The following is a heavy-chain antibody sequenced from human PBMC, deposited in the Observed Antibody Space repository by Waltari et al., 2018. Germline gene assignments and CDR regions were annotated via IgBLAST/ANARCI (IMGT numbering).Heavy chain of an antibody. J-gene: IGHJ4*02. D-gene: IGHD3-3*01. CDR2: IYHSGST. Sequence: QLQLQESCPGLVKPSQTLSLTCTVSGGSISSGGYYWSWIRQHPGKGLEWIVYIYHSGSTYYNPSLKSRVTIAVDRSKNQFSLKLSSVTAADTAVYYCARSRLLDPFDYWGQGTLVTVSS. CDR3: ARSRLLDPFDY. V-gene: IGHV4-30-2*01. CDR1: GGSISSGGYY.